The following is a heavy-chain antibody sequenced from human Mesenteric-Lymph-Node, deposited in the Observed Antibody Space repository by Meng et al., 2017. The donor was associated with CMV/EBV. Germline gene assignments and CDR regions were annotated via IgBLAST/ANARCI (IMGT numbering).Heavy chain of an antibody. D-gene: IGHD3-3*01. CDR2: IYYSGST. V-gene: IGHV4-61*01. CDR3: ARWTSITIFGVDKAYFDY. Sequence: GSLRLSCTVSGGSVSSGSYYWSWIRQPPGKGLEWIGYIYYSGSTNYNYNPSLKSRVTISVDASKNQFSLKLSSVTAADTAVYYCARWTSITIFGVDKAYFDYWGQGTLVTVSS. CDR1: GGSVSSGSYY. J-gene: IGHJ4*02.